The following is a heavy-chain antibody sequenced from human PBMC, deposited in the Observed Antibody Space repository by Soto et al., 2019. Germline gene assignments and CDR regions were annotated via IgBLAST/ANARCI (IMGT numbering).Heavy chain of an antibody. CDR3: ARHACSSTSCPLDY. V-gene: IGHV4-34*01. J-gene: IGHJ4*02. Sequence: SETLSLTCAVYGGSFSGYYWSWIRQPPGKGLEWIGEINHSGSTNYNPSLKSRVTISVDTSKNQFSLKLSSVTAADTVVYYCARHACSSTSCPLDYWGQGTLVTVSS. D-gene: IGHD2-2*01. CDR2: INHSGST. CDR1: GGSFSGYY.